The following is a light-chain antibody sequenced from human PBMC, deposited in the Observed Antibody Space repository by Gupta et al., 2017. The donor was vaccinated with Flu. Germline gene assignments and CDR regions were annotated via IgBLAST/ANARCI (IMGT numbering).Light chain of an antibody. J-gene: IGLJ2*01. CDR2: END. Sequence: QSVLTQPPSVSAAPGQTVTFSCSGSNSNIGINYVSWYQQLPGTAPKLLIYENDKRPSGIPDRITGSNSGTSATLAITGLQTGDEADYYCGTWDDSLSAVVFGGGTKLAVL. CDR1: NSNIGINY. V-gene: IGLV1-51*01. CDR3: GTWDDSLSAVV.